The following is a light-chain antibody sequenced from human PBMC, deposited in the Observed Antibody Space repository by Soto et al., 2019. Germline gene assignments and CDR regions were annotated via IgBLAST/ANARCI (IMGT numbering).Light chain of an antibody. Sequence: TQSPGTLYLSPGERATLACRASQTLSSNFLVWYQQKPGQAPRLLIYGASTRASGVPDRFSGSGSGTDFTLTISRLEPEDFAVYYCQHYGSSPFTFGPGT. J-gene: IGKJ3*01. CDR2: GAS. CDR1: QTLSSNF. V-gene: IGKV3-20*01. CDR3: QHYGSSPFT.